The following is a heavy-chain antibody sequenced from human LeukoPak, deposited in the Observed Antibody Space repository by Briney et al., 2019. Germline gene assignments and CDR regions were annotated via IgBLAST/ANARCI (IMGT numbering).Heavy chain of an antibody. V-gene: IGHV4-4*07. CDR2: IYTSGRT. D-gene: IGHD6-13*01. CDR1: GGSITSYS. Sequence: PPETLSLTCTESGGSITSYSWNWIRQPAGKEPEWIGRIYTSGRTNYNPSLKSRITMSVDTSMNQFSLKLSSVTAADTAVYYCARTLRLGIAAGGTVAFDIWGQGTMVTVSS. J-gene: IGHJ3*02. CDR3: ARTLRLGIAAGGTVAFDI.